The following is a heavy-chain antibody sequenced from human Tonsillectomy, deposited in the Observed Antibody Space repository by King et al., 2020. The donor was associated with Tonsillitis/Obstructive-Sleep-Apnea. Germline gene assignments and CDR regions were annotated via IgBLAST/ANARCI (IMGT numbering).Heavy chain of an antibody. CDR3: TARGGRY. V-gene: IGHV3-15*01. CDR1: GFTFSHAW. J-gene: IGHJ4*02. CDR2: IKSKSVGGTI. Sequence: VQLVESGGGLVQPGGSLRLSCAASGFTFSHAWMSWVRQAPGKGLDWVGCIKSKSVGGTIDYTAPVKDRFTISRDDSKNRLYLQMNSLKTEDTAVYYCTARGGRYWGQGTLVTVSS. D-gene: IGHD3-10*01.